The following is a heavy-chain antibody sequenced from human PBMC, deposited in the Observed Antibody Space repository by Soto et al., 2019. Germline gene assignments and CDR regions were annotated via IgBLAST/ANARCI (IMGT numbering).Heavy chain of an antibody. CDR1: GGSVSSGNYY. J-gene: IGHJ4*02. CDR2: FYYTGST. Sequence: QVQLQESGPGLVKPSETLSLTCTVSGGSVSSGNYYWSWIRQPPGKGQESIGYFYYTGSTNYNPSLKSRVTISIDASKNQFSLRLSSVTAADTAVYYCARSMHYSDGSNYSPFDYWGQGTLVTVSS. CDR3: ARSMHYSDGSNYSPFDY. D-gene: IGHD3-22*01. V-gene: IGHV4-61*01.